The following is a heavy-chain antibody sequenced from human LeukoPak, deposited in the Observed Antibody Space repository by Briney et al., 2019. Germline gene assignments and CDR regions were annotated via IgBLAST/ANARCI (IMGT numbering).Heavy chain of an antibody. Sequence: SETLSLTCAVSGGSISSGGYSWSWIRQPPGEGLEWIGYIYYSGSTYYNPSLKSRVTISVDTSKNQFSLKLSSVTAADTAVYYCASLSGWHDYWGQGTLVTVSS. V-gene: IGHV4-30-4*07. J-gene: IGHJ4*02. CDR1: GGSISSGGYS. CDR2: IYYSGST. D-gene: IGHD6-19*01. CDR3: ASLSGWHDY.